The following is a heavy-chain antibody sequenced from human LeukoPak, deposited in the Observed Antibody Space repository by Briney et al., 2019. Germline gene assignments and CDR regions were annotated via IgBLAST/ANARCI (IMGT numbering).Heavy chain of an antibody. D-gene: IGHD6-13*01. Sequence: GGSLRLSCVASRFTFNTYAVNWVRQAPGKGLEWVSAISGNGDITYYADSVRGRFTISRDNSKNTLYLQMNSLRAEDTAVYYCAKAAPRSAAGSRYWGQGTLVTVSS. CDR3: AKAAPRSAAGSRY. J-gene: IGHJ4*02. V-gene: IGHV3-23*01. CDR2: ISGNGDIT. CDR1: RFTFNTYA.